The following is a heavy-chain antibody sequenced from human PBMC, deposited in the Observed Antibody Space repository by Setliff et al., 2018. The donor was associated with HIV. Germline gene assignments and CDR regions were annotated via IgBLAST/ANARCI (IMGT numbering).Heavy chain of an antibody. D-gene: IGHD3-16*01. Sequence: SETLSLTCIVSGGSINSTSYYWGWIRQPPGQGLEWIGSIYYSGNTNYNPSLKSRVTISIDTSKNRFFLKLNSVTAADTAIYYCARDLHQPGYFYYVDVWGKGTAVTVSS. CDR2: IYYSGNT. J-gene: IGHJ6*04. CDR1: GGSINSTSYY. V-gene: IGHV4-39*07. CDR3: ARDLHQPGYFYYVDV.